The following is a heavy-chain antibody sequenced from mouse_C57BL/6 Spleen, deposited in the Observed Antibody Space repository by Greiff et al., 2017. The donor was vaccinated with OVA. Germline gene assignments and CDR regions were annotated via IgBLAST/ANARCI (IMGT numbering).Heavy chain of an antibody. J-gene: IGHJ3*01. V-gene: IGHV1-81*01. CDR3: AYDYDAWFAY. CDR1: GYTFTSYG. D-gene: IGHD2-4*01. Sequence: QVQLQQSGAELARPGASVKLSCKASGYTFTSYGISWVKQRTGQGLEWIGEIYPRSGNTYYNEKFKGKATLTADKSSSTAYMELRSLTSEDSAVYLCAYDYDAWFAYWGQGTLVTVSA. CDR2: IYPRSGNT.